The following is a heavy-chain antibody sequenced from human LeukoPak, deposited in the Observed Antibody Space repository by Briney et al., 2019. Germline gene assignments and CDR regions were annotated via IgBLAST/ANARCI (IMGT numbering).Heavy chain of an antibody. CDR1: GFTFSSYG. V-gene: IGHV3-30*02. CDR3: ANPAVAGLQGDY. Sequence: GGSLRLSCAASGFTFSSYGMHWVRQAPGKGLEWVAFIRYGGSNKYYADSVKGRFTISRDNSKNTLYLQMNSLRAEDTAVYYCANPAVAGLQGDYWGQGTLVTVSS. J-gene: IGHJ4*02. CDR2: IRYGGSNK. D-gene: IGHD6-19*01.